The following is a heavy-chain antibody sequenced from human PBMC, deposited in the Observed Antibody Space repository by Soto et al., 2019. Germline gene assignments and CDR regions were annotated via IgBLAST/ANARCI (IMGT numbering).Heavy chain of an antibody. CDR2: ISSSSSTI. J-gene: IGHJ4*02. CDR1: GFTFSSYS. V-gene: IGHV3-48*02. D-gene: IGHD3-22*01. Sequence: GGSLRLSCAASGFTFSSYSMNWVRQAPGKGLEWASYISSSSSTIYYADSVKGRFTISRDNAKNSLYLQMNSLRDEDTAVYYCARSLYYYDSSGYDYWGQGTLVTVSS. CDR3: ARSLYYYDSSGYDY.